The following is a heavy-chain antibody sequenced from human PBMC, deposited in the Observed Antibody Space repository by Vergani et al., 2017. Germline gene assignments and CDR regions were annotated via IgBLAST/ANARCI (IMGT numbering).Heavy chain of an antibody. J-gene: IGHJ4*02. V-gene: IGHV3-21*01. CDR1: GFTFSSYS. D-gene: IGHD5-18*01. CDR2: ISSSSSYI. Sequence: EVQLVESGGGLVKPGGSLRLSCAASGFTFSSYSMNWVRQAPGKGLEWVSSISSSSSYIYYADSVKGRFTIPRDKAKNSLYLQMNSLRAEDTAVYYCARDRTAVDPCIDCWGQGTLVTVSS. CDR3: ARDRTAVDPCIDC.